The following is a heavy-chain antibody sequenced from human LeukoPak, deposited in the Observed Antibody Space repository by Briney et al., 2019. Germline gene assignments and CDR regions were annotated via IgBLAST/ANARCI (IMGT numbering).Heavy chain of an antibody. CDR3: ARVKGLRSGDI. CDR2: TNPNSGGT. V-gene: IGHV1-2*02. D-gene: IGHD3-3*01. J-gene: IGHJ3*02. Sequence: GASVKVSCKASGYTFTGHYMHWVRQAPGQGLEWMGWTNPNSGGTNYAQKFQGRVTMTRDTSISTAYMELSRLRSDDTAVYYCARVKGLRSGDIWGQGTMVTVSS. CDR1: GYTFTGHY.